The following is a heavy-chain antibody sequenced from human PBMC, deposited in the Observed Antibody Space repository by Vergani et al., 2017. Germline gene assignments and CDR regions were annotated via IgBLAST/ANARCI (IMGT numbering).Heavy chain of an antibody. D-gene: IGHD6-19*01. J-gene: IGHJ3*02. Sequence: EVQLLESGGDLVQPGGSLRLSCAASGFTFIMHAMSWVRQAPGKGLEWVSTLSASDRRTHYADTVKGRFTIPRDISKNTLFLLMNSLRPEDSAVYYCAKVGRSEVAGTFGAFDIWGQGTMVTVSS. CDR3: AKVGRSEVAGTFGAFDI. V-gene: IGHV3-23*01. CDR2: LSASDRRT. CDR1: GFTFIMHA.